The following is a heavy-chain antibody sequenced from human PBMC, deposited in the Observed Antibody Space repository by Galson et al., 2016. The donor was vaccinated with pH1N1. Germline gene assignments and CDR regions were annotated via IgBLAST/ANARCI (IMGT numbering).Heavy chain of an antibody. CDR2: IKHDASEK. CDR1: GFIFSDYS. CDR3: ARKGLPDS. V-gene: IGHV3-7*04. J-gene: IGHJ5*01. Sequence: SLRLSCAASGFIFSDYSMTWVRQAPGAGLEWVANIKHDASEKYYVDSVKGRFTISRDNAKNSLNLQMNSLRAEDTAVYYCARKGLPDSWGQGTLVTVSS.